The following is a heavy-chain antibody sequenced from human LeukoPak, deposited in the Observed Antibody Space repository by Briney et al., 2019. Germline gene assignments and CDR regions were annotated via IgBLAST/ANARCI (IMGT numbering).Heavy chain of an antibody. CDR2: INHSGST. CDR3: ARGPHYGSGSFWFDP. D-gene: IGHD3-10*01. Sequence: PSETLSLTCAVYGGSFSGYYWSWIRQPPGKGLEWIGEINHSGSTNYNPSLKSRVTISVDTSKNQFSLKLSSVTAADTAVYYCARGPHYGSGSFWFDPWGQGTLVTVSS. CDR1: GGSFSGYY. J-gene: IGHJ5*02. V-gene: IGHV4-34*01.